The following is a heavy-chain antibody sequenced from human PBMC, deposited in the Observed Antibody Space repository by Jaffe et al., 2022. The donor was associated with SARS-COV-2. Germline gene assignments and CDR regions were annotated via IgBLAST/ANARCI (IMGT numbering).Heavy chain of an antibody. CDR3: AKESHTNSPLSD. Sequence: EVQLLESGGGLIQPGGSLRLSCAASGFIFSSYAMTWVRQAPGKGLEWVSGISGSGVSTHYADSVKGRFTISRDNSKNTLYLQMNSLRAEDTAVYFCAKESHTNSPLSDWGQGTLVTVSS. V-gene: IGHV3-23*01. D-gene: IGHD1-26*01. J-gene: IGHJ4*02. CDR1: GFIFSSYA. CDR2: ISGSGVST.